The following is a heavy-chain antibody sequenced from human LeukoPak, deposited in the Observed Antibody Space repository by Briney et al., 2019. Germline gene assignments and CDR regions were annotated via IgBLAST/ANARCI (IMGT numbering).Heavy chain of an antibody. CDR2: ISAYNGNT. J-gene: IGHJ5*02. D-gene: IGHD1-26*01. Sequence: GASVKVSCKASGYTYTSYGISWVRQAPGQGLEWMGWISAYNGNTNHAQKLQGRVTMTTDTSTSTAYMELRSLRSDDTAVYYCARRVGATTLGPAWFDPWGQGTLVTVSS. V-gene: IGHV1-18*01. CDR1: GYTYTSYG. CDR3: ARRVGATTLGPAWFDP.